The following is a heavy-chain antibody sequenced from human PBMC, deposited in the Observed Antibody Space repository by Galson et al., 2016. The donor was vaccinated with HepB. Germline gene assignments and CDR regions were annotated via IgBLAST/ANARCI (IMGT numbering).Heavy chain of an antibody. V-gene: IGHV4-4*02. J-gene: IGHJ4*02. CDR1: GGSISSSNW. Sequence: SETLSLTCAVSGGSISSSNWWGWVRQPPGKGLEWIGEIYHSGSTNYNPSLKRRVTISVDKSKNQFSLNLSSLTAADTAVYHCARDTAGYFDFWGQGTQVTVSS. CDR2: IYHSGST. D-gene: IGHD6-19*01. CDR3: ARDTAGYFDF.